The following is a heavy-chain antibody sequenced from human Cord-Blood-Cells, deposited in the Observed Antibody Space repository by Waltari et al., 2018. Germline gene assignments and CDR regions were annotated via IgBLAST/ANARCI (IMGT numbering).Heavy chain of an antibody. CDR3: AKDTVAFGAFDI. CDR1: GFTFRSYA. J-gene: IGHJ3*02. CDR2: FSGSGGST. D-gene: IGHD3-16*01. Sequence: EVQLLESGGGLVQPGGSLRLSCAASGFTFRSYAISWVAQAPGKGLEWVSAFSGSGGSTYYADSVKGRFTISRDNSKNTLYLQMNSLRAEDTAVYYCAKDTVAFGAFDIWGQGTMVTVSS. V-gene: IGHV3-23*01.